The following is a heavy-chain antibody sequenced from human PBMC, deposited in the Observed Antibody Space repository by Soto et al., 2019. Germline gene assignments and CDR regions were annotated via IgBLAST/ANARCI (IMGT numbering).Heavy chain of an antibody. CDR3: AREREVPAALYYYYYMDV. Sequence: GASVKVSCKASGYTFTSYGISWVRQAPGQGLEWMGWISAYNGNTNYAQKLQGRVTMTADTSTSTAYVELRSLRSDDTAVYYCAREREVPAALYYYYYMDVWGKGTTVTVSS. V-gene: IGHV1-18*01. CDR2: ISAYNGNT. D-gene: IGHD2-2*01. CDR1: GYTFTSYG. J-gene: IGHJ6*03.